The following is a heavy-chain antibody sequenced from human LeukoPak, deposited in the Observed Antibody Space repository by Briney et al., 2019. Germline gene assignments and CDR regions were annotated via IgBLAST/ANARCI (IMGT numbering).Heavy chain of an antibody. Sequence: GSLRLSCAASGFTFSNYGMSWVRQAPGKGLEWVSTITGIVNSTFYADSVKGRFTISRDHSKNTLYLQMNSLRAEDTAVYYCAKGRGYCSGGSCYSDYWGQGTLVTVSS. CDR3: AKGRGYCSGGSCYSDY. J-gene: IGHJ4*02. CDR2: ITGIVNST. CDR1: GFTFSNYG. V-gene: IGHV3-23*01. D-gene: IGHD2-15*01.